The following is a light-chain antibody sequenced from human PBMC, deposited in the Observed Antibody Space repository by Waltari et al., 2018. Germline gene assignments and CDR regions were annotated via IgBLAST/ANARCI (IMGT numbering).Light chain of an antibody. CDR2: KAA. CDR1: QSSGSY. V-gene: IGKV1-5*03. Sequence: CRASQSSGSYLASYKQKPGEAPKFLIHKAATLDGGVPSRFSGSGSGTEFTLTISSLQPDDYATYYCQEYSTYSHTFGQGTKVEIK. CDR3: QEYSTYSHT. J-gene: IGKJ2*01.